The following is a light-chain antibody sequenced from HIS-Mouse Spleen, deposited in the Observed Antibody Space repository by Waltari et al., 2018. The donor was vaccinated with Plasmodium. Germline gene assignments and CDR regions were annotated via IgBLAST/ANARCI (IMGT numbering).Light chain of an antibody. V-gene: IGKV1-8*01. Sequence: AIRMTQSPSSLSASKGDRVNLTCRASQGISSYLAWYQQKPGKAPKLLIYAASTLQSGVPSRFSGSGSGTDFTLTISCLQSEDFATYYCQQYYSYPPLTFGGGTKVEIK. J-gene: IGKJ4*01. CDR3: QQYYSYPPLT. CDR2: AAS. CDR1: QGISSY.